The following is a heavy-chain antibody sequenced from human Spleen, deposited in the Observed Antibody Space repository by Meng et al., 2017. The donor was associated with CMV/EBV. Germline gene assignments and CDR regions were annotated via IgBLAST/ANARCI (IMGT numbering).Heavy chain of an antibody. V-gene: IGHV1-46*01. CDR2: INPSGGST. D-gene: IGHD3-3*01. J-gene: IGHJ6*02. CDR3: SRGPTPYDFWSGYYTDYYYYYGMEV. Sequence: ASVKVSCKASGYTFTSYYMHWVRQAPGQGLEWMGIINPSGGSTSYAQKFQGRVTMTRDTSTSTVYMELSSLRSEDTAVYYCSRGPTPYDFWSGYYTDYYYYYGMEVWGQGTTVTVSS. CDR1: GYTFTSYY.